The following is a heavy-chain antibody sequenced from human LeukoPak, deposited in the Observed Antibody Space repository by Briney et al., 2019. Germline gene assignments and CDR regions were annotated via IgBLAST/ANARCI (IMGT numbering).Heavy chain of an antibody. CDR2: INVGDGNT. J-gene: IGHJ5*02. V-gene: IGHV1-3*01. CDR3: ARGGTTWYRGYWFDP. Sequence: ASVRVSCKASGYTFTAYAIHWVRQAPGQRLEWMGWINVGDGNTKYSKKLQGGALITRDTSASTAYMDLNSLRSEDTAVYYCARGGTTWYRGYWFDPWGQGTLVTVSS. D-gene: IGHD1-26*01. CDR1: GYTFTAYA.